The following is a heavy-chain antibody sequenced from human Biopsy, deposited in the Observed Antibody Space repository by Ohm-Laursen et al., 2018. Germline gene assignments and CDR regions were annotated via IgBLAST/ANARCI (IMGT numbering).Heavy chain of an antibody. J-gene: IGHJ4*02. V-gene: IGHV4-4*07. CDR3: ARGSLKMDY. CDR1: GTSLSNFY. D-gene: IGHD3-9*01. CDR2: IFPTGIT. Sequence: SQTLSLTCTVSGTSLSNFYWSWIRQPAGKGLEWIGRIFPTGITNYNPSLKSRVTMSVGTSKNEFSLRLTSVTAANTAVYYCARGSLKMDYWGQGTLVTVSS.